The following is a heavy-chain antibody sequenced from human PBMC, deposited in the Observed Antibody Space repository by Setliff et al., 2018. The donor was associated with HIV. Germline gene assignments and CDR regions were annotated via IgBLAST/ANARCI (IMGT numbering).Heavy chain of an antibody. J-gene: IGHJ6*03. Sequence: PSETLSLTCTVSGGSISSSSYYWGWIRQPPGKGLEWIGSIYYSGSIYYNPSLKSRVTISVDTSKNQFSLKLSSVTAADTAVYYCARERQDDSRGYAYYYYMDVWGKGTTVTVS. CDR2: IYYSGSI. CDR1: GGSISSSSYY. D-gene: IGHD3-22*01. CDR3: ARERQDDSRGYAYYYYMDV. V-gene: IGHV4-39*07.